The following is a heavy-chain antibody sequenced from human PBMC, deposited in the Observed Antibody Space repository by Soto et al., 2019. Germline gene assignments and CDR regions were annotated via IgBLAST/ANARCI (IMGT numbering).Heavy chain of an antibody. CDR1: GGSISSGDYY. CDR3: AREKSGIPDALAI. J-gene: IGHJ3*02. D-gene: IGHD6-25*01. V-gene: IGHV4-30-4*01. Sequence: SETLSLTCTVSGGSISSGDYYWSWIRQPPGKGLEWIGYIYYSGSTYYNPSLKSRVTISVDTSKNQFSLKLSSVTAADTAVYYCAREKSGIPDALAISGQGTIVIVSS. CDR2: IYYSGST.